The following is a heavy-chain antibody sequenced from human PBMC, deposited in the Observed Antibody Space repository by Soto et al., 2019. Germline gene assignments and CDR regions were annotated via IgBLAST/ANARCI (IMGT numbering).Heavy chain of an antibody. CDR3: ARDVVVVAATRGAFAFDI. CDR2: IYYSGST. Sequence: SETLSLTCTVSGGSISSYYWSWIRQPPGKGLEWIGYIYYSGSTNYNPSLKSRVTISVDTSKNQFSLKLSSVTAADTAVYYCARDVVVVAATRGAFAFDIWGQGTMVTVSS. CDR1: GGSISSYY. J-gene: IGHJ3*02. D-gene: IGHD2-15*01. V-gene: IGHV4-59*12.